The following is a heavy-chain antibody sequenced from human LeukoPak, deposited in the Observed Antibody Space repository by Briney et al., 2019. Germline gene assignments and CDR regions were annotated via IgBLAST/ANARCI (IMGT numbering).Heavy chain of an antibody. CDR1: GFTFSSYA. D-gene: IGHD3-10*01. CDR3: AKEILHYYGSGSYYPGAFDI. Sequence: PGGSLRLSCAASGFTFSSYAMGWVRQAPGKGLEWVSAISGSGGSTYYADSVKGRFTISRDNSKNTLYLQMNSLRAEDTAVYYCAKEILHYYGSGSYYPGAFDIWGQGTMVTVSS. J-gene: IGHJ3*02. V-gene: IGHV3-23*01. CDR2: ISGSGGST.